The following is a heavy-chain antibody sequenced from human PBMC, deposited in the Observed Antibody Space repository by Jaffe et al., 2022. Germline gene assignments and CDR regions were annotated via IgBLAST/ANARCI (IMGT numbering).Heavy chain of an antibody. Sequence: QVQLVESGGGVVQPGGSLRLSCAASGFTFSSYGMHWVRQAPGKGLEWVAFIRYDGSNKYYADSVKGRFTISRDNSKNTLYLQMNSLRAEDTAVYYCAKDITGYSSSLIFDYWGQGTLVTVSS. CDR1: GFTFSSYG. J-gene: IGHJ4*02. CDR2: IRYDGSNK. V-gene: IGHV3-30*02. CDR3: AKDITGYSSSLIFDY. D-gene: IGHD6-13*01.